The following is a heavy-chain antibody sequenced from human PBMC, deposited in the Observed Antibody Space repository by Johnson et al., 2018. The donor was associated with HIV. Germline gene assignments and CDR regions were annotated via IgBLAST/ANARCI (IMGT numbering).Heavy chain of an antibody. V-gene: IGHV3-30-3*01. J-gene: IGHJ3*02. CDR1: GFTFSSYA. Sequence: QVQLVESGGGVVQPGRSLRLSCAASGFTFSSYAMHWVRQAPGKGLEWVAVISYDGSNKYYADSVKGRFTISRDNSKNTLYLQMNSLRAEDTAVYYCTRGGGSFLMHAFDIWGQGTLVTVSS. CDR2: ISYDGSNK. D-gene: IGHD1-26*01. CDR3: TRGGGSFLMHAFDI.